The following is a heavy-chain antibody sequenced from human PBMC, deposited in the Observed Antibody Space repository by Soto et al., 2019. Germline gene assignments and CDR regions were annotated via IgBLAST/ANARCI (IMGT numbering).Heavy chain of an antibody. J-gene: IGHJ6*02. V-gene: IGHV1-69*13. CDR2: IIPIFGTA. CDR1: GGTFSSYA. CDR3: ARGGHSVSYGYYYYYRMDV. Sequence: SVKVSCKASGGTFSSYAISWVRQAPGQGLEWMGGIIPIFGTANYAQKFQGRVTITADESTSTAYMELSSLRSEDTAVYYCARGGHSVSYGYYYYYRMDVWGQGTTVTVSS. D-gene: IGHD1-26*01.